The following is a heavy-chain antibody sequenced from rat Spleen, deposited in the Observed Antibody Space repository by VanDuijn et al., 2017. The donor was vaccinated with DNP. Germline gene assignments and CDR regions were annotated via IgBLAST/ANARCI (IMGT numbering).Heavy chain of an antibody. CDR3: TRYDGSYYYGGYFDF. V-gene: IGHV5-29*01. CDR1: GFTFSIYA. CDR2: ISYDGSNT. Sequence: EVQLVEIGGGLVQPGRSLKLSCVASGFTFSIYAMHWIRQAPKKGLEWVATISYDGSNTYYRDSVKGRFTISRDNAKNTLYLQMNSLRSEDTATYYCTRYDGSYYYGGYFDFWGPGTMVTVSS. D-gene: IGHD1-12*02. J-gene: IGHJ1*01.